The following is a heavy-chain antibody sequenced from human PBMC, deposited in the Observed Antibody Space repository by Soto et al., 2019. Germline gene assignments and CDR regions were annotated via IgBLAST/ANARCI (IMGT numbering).Heavy chain of an antibody. CDR1: GFTFSLYS. V-gene: IGHV3-21*01. J-gene: IGHJ4*02. CDR2: ITSSSSYI. D-gene: IGHD3-16*01. CDR3: VRARSTYSRPEY. Sequence: GGSLRLSCAASGFTFSLYSMIWVRQAPGKGLEWVASITSSSSYIYYEDSLKGRFTISRDNAKNSLFLQLDSFRAEDTAVYFCVRARSTYSRPEYWGEGTLVAVSS.